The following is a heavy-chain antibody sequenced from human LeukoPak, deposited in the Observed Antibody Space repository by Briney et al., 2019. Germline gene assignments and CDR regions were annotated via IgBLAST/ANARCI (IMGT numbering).Heavy chain of an antibody. Sequence: GGSLRLSCAASGFTFSSYGMHWVRQAPGKGLEWVSFIRFDGSNKYYADSVKGRFTISRDNSKNTLYLQMNSLRPEDTAVYYCTKEGGNYDSFDYWGQGTLVTVSS. D-gene: IGHD1-26*01. CDR2: IRFDGSNK. V-gene: IGHV3-30*02. CDR1: GFTFSSYG. CDR3: TKEGGNYDSFDY. J-gene: IGHJ4*02.